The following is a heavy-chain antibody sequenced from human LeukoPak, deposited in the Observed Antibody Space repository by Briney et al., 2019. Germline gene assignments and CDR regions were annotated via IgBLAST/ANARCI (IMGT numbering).Heavy chain of an antibody. D-gene: IGHD3-9*01. Sequence: GGSLRLSCAASGFTFSSYSMNWVRQAPGKGLEWVSSISSSSSYIYYADSVKGRFTISRDTAKNSLYLQMNSLRAEDTAVYYCATHDILTGYYYYFDYWGQGTLVTVSS. CDR2: ISSSSSYI. CDR3: ATHDILTGYYYYFDY. V-gene: IGHV3-21*01. CDR1: GFTFSSYS. J-gene: IGHJ4*02.